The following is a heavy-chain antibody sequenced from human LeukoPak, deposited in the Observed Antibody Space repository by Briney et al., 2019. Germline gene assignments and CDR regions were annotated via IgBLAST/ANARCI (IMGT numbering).Heavy chain of an antibody. Sequence: ASVKVSCKASGYTFTNYYRHWVRQAPGQGLEWIGLTNPTGTGTNYAQKFRGRVTMTRDTSTTTVYMELSSLRSEDTAVYYCAREESGGYFDYWGQGTLVAVSS. CDR1: GYTFTNYY. CDR2: TNPTGTGT. V-gene: IGHV1-46*01. CDR3: AREESGGYFDY. D-gene: IGHD2-8*02. J-gene: IGHJ4*02.